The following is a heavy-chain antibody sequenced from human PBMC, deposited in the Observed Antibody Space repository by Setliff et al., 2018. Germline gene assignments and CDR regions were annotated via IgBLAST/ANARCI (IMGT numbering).Heavy chain of an antibody. Sequence: SETLSLTCAVYGGSFSTYYRIWIRQPPGKGLEWIGEINHSGSTNYNPSLKSRVTISVDTSKNQFSLKLSSVTAADTALYYCTVYNTGSSKDHYWGQGTPGTVSS. CDR3: TVYNTGSSKDHY. J-gene: IGHJ4*02. CDR1: GGSFSTYY. V-gene: IGHV4-34*01. CDR2: INHSGST. D-gene: IGHD2-8*02.